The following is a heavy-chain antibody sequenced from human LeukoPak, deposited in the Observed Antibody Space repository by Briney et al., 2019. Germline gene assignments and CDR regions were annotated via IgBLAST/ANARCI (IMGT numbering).Heavy chain of an antibody. CDR2: MNPNSGNT. D-gene: IGHD3-10*02. CDR1: GYTFTSYD. V-gene: IGHV1-8*01. CDR3: ARDDYYVYGMDV. J-gene: IGHJ6*02. Sequence: ASVKVSCKASGYTFTSYDINWVRQATGQGLEWMGWMNPNSGNTGYAQKFQGRVTMTRNTSISTAYMELSSLRPEDTAVYYCARDDYYVYGMDVWGQGTTVTVSS.